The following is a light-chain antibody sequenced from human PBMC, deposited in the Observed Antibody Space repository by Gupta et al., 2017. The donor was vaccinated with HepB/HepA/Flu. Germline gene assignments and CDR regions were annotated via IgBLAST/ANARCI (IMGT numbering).Light chain of an antibody. CDR2: DVS. CDR3: SSYTSSSTLV. Sequence: QSALTQPASVSGSPGQSITISCTGTSSDVGGYKYVSWYQQHPGKAPKLVIYDVSDRPSGVSNRFSGSQSGNTSSLTISGLQSEDEADYYCSSYTSSSTLVFGTGSKVTVL. J-gene: IGLJ1*01. CDR1: SSDVGGYKY. V-gene: IGLV2-14*03.